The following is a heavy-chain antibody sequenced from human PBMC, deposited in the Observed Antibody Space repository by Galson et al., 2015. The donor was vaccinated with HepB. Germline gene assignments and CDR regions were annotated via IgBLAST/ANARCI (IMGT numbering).Heavy chain of an antibody. CDR2: INPHSGVT. CDR1: GFTFTGYY. V-gene: IGHV1-2*02. Sequence: QSGAEVKQPGESLKISCKASGFTFTGYYIHWVRQAPGQGLEWMGWINPHSGVTNYAQKFQGRVTMTRDTSITTAYMEVNRLRSDDTAVYFCAREDSSGDRLYLQHWGQGTLFTVSS. CDR3: AREDSSGDRLYLQH. J-gene: IGHJ1*01. D-gene: IGHD6-19*01.